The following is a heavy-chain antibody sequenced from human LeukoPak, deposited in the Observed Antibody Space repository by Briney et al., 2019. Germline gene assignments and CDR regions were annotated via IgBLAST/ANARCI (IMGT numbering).Heavy chain of an antibody. D-gene: IGHD2-2*01. J-gene: IGHJ3*02. CDR1: GYTFTGYY. V-gene: IGHV1-2*02. CDR3: ARDRGCSSTSPSCVAHAFDI. CDR2: INPNSGGT. Sequence: GASVKVSCKASGYTFTGYYMHWVRQAPGQGLEWMGWINPNSGGTNYAQKFQGRVTMTRDTSISTAYMELSRLRSDDTAVYYCARDRGCSSTSPSCVAHAFDIWGQGTMVTVSS.